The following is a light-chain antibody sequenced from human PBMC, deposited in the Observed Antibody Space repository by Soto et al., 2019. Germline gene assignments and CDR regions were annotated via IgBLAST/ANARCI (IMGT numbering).Light chain of an antibody. CDR2: DVN. Sequence: QSALTQPASVSESPGQSITISCTGTRSDIGAYNFVSWYQQHPGEVPKLILYDVNVRPSGVSNRFSGSKSGNTASLTISGLQAEDEADYYCTSWTTSTTMIFGGGTQLTVL. V-gene: IGLV2-14*03. CDR3: TSWTTSTTMI. J-gene: IGLJ2*01. CDR1: RSDIGAYNF.